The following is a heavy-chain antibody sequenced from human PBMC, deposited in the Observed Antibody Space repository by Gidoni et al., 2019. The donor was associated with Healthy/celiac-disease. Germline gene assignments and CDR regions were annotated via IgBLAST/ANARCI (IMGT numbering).Heavy chain of an antibody. J-gene: IGHJ4*02. CDR3: AKDQDQLLFCDY. D-gene: IGHD2-2*01. CDR2: ISYDGSNK. V-gene: IGHV3-30*18. Sequence: VRQAPGKGLEWVAVISYDGSNKYYADSVKGRFTISRDNSKNTLYLQMNSLRAEDTAVYYCAKDQDQLLFCDYWGQGTLVTVSS.